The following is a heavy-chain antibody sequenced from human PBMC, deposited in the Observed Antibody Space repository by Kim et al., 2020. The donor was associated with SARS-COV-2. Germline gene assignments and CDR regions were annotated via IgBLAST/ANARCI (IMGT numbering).Heavy chain of an antibody. CDR2: ISSSSSYI. CDR3: ARDALIAAAVGGTNWFDP. Sequence: GGSLRLSCAASGFTFSSYSMNWVRQAPGKGLEWVSSISSSSSYIYYADSVKGRFTISRDNAKNSLYLQMNSLRAEDTAVYYCARDALIAAAVGGTNWFDPWGQGTLVTVSS. D-gene: IGHD6-13*01. CDR1: GFTFSSYS. V-gene: IGHV3-21*01. J-gene: IGHJ5*02.